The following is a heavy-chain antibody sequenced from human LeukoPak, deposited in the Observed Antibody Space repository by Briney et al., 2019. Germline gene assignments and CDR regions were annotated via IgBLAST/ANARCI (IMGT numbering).Heavy chain of an antibody. CDR1: GFTFSSYA. V-gene: IGHV3-23*01. CDR3: AKRNTMVRGGPSFDY. J-gene: IGHJ4*02. D-gene: IGHD3-10*01. CDR2: IFGSGDTT. Sequence: GRSLRLSCAASGFTFSSYAMHWVRQAPGKGLEWVSIIFGSGDTTYYADSVKGRFTVSRDNSKNTLYLQMNSLRPEDTAIYYCAKRNTMVRGGPSFDYWGQGILVTVSS.